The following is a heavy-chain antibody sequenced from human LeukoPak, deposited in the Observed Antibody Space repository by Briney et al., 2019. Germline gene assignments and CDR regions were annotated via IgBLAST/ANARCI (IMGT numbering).Heavy chain of an antibody. CDR3: ARGPRNDP. CDR2: VHPNSGNT. V-gene: IGHV1-8*01. J-gene: IGHJ5*02. Sequence: ASVKVSCKTSGYPFITYEINWVRRAAGQGLEWMGWVHPNSGNTAYAQKFQGRVTMTRGTSISTAYMELSGLRSDDTAVYFCARGPRNDPWGQGTLVTVSS. CDR1: GYPFITYE. D-gene: IGHD1-14*01.